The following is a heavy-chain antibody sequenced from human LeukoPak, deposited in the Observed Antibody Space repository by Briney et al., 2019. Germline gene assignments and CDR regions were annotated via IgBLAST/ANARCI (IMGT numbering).Heavy chain of an antibody. Sequence: GGSLRLSCAGSGFTFSSYAMSWVRQAPGKGLEWVSTISGSGGAGTYYADSVKGRFTVSRDNSRNTLYLPMNSLRAEDTAVYYCVKDRGGSPFYGMDVWGQGTTVTVS. CDR3: VKDRGGSPFYGMDV. CDR1: GFTFSSYA. V-gene: IGHV3-23*01. CDR2: ISGSGGAGT. D-gene: IGHD1-26*01. J-gene: IGHJ6*02.